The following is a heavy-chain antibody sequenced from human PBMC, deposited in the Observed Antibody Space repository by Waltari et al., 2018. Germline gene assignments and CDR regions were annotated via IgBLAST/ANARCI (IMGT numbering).Heavy chain of an antibody. J-gene: IGHJ4*02. CDR1: GDSIRSNYY. CDR3: ARNSSGWSFDS. CDR2: MWHGGST. V-gene: IGHV4-38-2*02. Sequence: QVQLQESGPGLVKPSETLSVTCTVSGDSIRSNYYWGWIRQPPGKGLEWIGTMWHGGSTYYTPSLKSRVSISMDTSKNHFSLKLNSVTAGDTAVYYCARNSSGWSFDSWGQGTLVTVSS. D-gene: IGHD6-19*01.